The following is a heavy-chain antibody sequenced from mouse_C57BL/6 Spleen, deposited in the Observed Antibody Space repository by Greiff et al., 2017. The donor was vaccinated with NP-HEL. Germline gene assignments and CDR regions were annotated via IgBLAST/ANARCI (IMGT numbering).Heavy chain of an antibody. D-gene: IGHD2-2*01. CDR1: GYTFTSYW. Sequence: VQLQQSGAELVRPGSSVKLSCKASGYTFTSYWMHWVKQRPIQGLEWIGNIDPSGSETHYNQKFKDKATLTVDKSSSTAYMQLSSLTSEDSAVDYCARPFMVTTRGYYFDYWGQGTTLTVSS. J-gene: IGHJ2*01. CDR3: ARPFMVTTRGYYFDY. CDR2: IDPSGSET. V-gene: IGHV1-52*01.